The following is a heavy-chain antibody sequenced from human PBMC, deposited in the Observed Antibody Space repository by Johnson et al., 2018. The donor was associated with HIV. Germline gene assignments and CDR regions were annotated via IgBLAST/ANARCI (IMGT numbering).Heavy chain of an antibody. CDR3: ARDRVGATAFDI. Sequence: QVQLVESGGALVKPGGSLRLSCAASGFKFDDNYMAWIRQSPGKGLEWISYISGGGSAIYYADSVKGRFTISRDNAKNSLYLQMNSLRAEDTAVYYCARDRVGATAFDIWGQGTLVTVSS. V-gene: IGHV3-11*04. CDR1: GFKFDDNY. CDR2: ISGGGSAI. D-gene: IGHD1-26*01. J-gene: IGHJ3*02.